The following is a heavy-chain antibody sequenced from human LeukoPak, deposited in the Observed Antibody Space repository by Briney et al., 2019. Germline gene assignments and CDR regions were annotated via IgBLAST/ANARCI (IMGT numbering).Heavy chain of an antibody. V-gene: IGHV3-20*04. J-gene: IGHJ4*02. D-gene: IGHD5-24*01. CDR2: INWNGGST. Sequence: GGSLRLSCAASGFNFDDYGMNWVRQAPGKGLEWVSGINWNGGSTVYADSVKGRFTISRDNAKNSLYLQMNSLRSEDTAVYYCATYKNQPHTQFFDFWGQGALVTVSA. CDR3: ATYKNQPHTQFFDF. CDR1: GFNFDDYG.